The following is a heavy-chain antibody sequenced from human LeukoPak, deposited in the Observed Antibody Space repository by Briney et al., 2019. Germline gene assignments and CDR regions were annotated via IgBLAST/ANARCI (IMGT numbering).Heavy chain of an antibody. CDR2: ISSSGSTI. CDR1: GFTFSSYE. Sequence: GGSLRLSCAASGFTFSSYEIHWVRQAPGKGLEWVSYISSSGSTIYYADSVKGRFTISRDNAKNSLYLQMNSLRAEDTAVYYCARDYGGSSPFDYWGQGTLVTVSS. J-gene: IGHJ4*02. V-gene: IGHV3-48*03. CDR3: ARDYGGSSPFDY. D-gene: IGHD4-23*01.